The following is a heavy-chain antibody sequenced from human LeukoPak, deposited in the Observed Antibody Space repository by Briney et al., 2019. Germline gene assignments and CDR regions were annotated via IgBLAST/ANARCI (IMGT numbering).Heavy chain of an antibody. V-gene: IGHV4-59*12. CDR1: GGSISSYY. CDR3: ASGYFDWLYDY. D-gene: IGHD3-9*01. CDR2: IYYSGST. Sequence: ASETLSLTCTVSGGSISSYYWSWIRQPPGKGLEWIGYIYYSGSTYYNPSLKSRVTISVDTSKNQFSLKLSSVTAADTAVYYCASGYFDWLYDYWGQGTLVTVSS. J-gene: IGHJ4*02.